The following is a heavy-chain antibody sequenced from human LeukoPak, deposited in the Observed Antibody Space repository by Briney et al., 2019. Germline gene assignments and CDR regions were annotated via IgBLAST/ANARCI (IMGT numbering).Heavy chain of an antibody. V-gene: IGHV1-8*01. Sequence: ASVKVSCKASGYTFTSYDINWVRQATGQGLEWMGWMNPNSGNTGYAQKFQGRVTMTRNTSISTAHMELSSLRSEDTAVYYCARTKLDIVVVVAAKIDAFDIWGQGTMVTVSS. CDR2: MNPNSGNT. J-gene: IGHJ3*02. CDR3: ARTKLDIVVVVAAKIDAFDI. CDR1: GYTFTSYD. D-gene: IGHD2-15*01.